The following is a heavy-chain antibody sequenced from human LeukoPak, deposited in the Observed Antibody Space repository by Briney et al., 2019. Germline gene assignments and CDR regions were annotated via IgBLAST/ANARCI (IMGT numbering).Heavy chain of an antibody. CDR2: MNPNTGDT. D-gene: IGHD1-26*01. V-gene: IGHV1-8*01. Sequence: ASVKVSCKASGYAFTGYDINRVRQATGQGLEWMGWMNPNTGDTGYAQKFQGRLTMTRNTSIDTAYMELSGLRSEDTAIYYCTRGSLSGSSRDYWGQGTLVTVSS. CDR1: GYAFTGYD. J-gene: IGHJ4*02. CDR3: TRGSLSGSSRDY.